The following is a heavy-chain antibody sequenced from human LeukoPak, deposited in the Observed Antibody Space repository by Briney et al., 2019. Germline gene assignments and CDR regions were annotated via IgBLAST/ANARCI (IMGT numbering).Heavy chain of an antibody. V-gene: IGHV1-8*01. J-gene: IGHJ5*02. CDR1: GYTFTSYD. CDR3: AGSYDFWSGYYRGFDP. CDR2: MNPNSGNT. D-gene: IGHD3-3*01. Sequence: ASVKVSCKASGYTFTSYDINWVRQATGQGLEWMGWMNPNSGNTGYAQKFQGRVTMTRNTSISTAYMELSSLRSGDTAVYYCAGSYDFWSGYYRGFDPWGQGTLVTVSS.